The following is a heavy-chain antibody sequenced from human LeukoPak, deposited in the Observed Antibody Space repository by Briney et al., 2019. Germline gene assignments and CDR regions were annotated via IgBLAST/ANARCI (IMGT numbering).Heavy chain of an antibody. CDR3: AKAGASGGSCLDY. D-gene: IGHD2-15*01. CDR1: GFTFSSYA. Sequence: PGGSLRLSCAASGFTFSSYAMHWVRQAPGKGLEWVAVISYDGSNKYYADSVKGRFTISRDNSKNTLYLQMNSLRAEDTAVYYCAKAGASGGSCLDYWGQGTLVTVSS. V-gene: IGHV3-30-3*01. J-gene: IGHJ4*02. CDR2: ISYDGSNK.